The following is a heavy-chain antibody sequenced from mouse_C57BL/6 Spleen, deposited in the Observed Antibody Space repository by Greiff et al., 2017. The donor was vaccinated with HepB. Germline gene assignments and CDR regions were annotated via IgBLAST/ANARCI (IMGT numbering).Heavy chain of an antibody. J-gene: IGHJ3*01. CDR3: AREEGYDGYPAWFAY. V-gene: IGHV5-6*01. Sequence: EVQLQQSGGDLVKPGGSLKLSCAASGFTFSSYGMSWVRQTPDKRLEWVATISSGGSYTYYPDSVKGRFTISRDNAKNTLYLQMSSLKSEDTAMYYCAREEGYDGYPAWFAYWGQGTLVTVSA. D-gene: IGHD2-3*01. CDR1: GFTFSSYG. CDR2: ISSGGSYT.